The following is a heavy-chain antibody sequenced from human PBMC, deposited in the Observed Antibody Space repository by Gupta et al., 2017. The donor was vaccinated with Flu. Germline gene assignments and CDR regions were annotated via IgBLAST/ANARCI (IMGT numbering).Heavy chain of an antibody. CDR3: ARESVLVPNLIDY. J-gene: IGHJ4*02. Sequence: QVQLVESGGGVVQPGRSLRLSCAASGFTFSDYGMHWVRQAPGKGLEWVAVIWYDGGNKYYADSVKGRFTISRDNSKNTLYLQMNSLRAEDTAVYYCARESVLVPNLIDYWGQGTLVTVSS. CDR1: GFTFSDYG. V-gene: IGHV3-33*01. CDR2: IWYDGGNK. D-gene: IGHD6-13*01.